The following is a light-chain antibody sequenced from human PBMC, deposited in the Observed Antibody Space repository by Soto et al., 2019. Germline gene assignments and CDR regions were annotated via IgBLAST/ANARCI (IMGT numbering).Light chain of an antibody. CDR3: SSYGGYNNVV. CDR2: EVN. V-gene: IGLV2-8*01. Sequence: QSVLTQPPSASGSPGHSVTISCTGTSSDVGGYNYVSWFQQHPGKAPKLIIHEVNQRPSGVPDRFSGSKSGNTASLTVSGLQAEDEGTYYCSSYGGYNNVVFGTGTKVTVL. J-gene: IGLJ1*01. CDR1: SSDVGGYNY.